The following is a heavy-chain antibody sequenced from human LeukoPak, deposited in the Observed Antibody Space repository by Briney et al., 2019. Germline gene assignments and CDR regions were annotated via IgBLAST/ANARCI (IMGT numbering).Heavy chain of an antibody. CDR1: GLTVSSNY. CDR3: ARERVENQQLVGGNY. CDR2: IYSGGST. J-gene: IGHJ4*02. Sequence: GGSLRLSCAASGLTVSSNYMSWVRQAPGKGLEWVSVIYSGGSTYYADSVKGRFTISRDNSKNTLYLQMNSLRAEDTAVYYCARERVENQQLVGGNYWGQGTLVTFAS. D-gene: IGHD6-6*01. V-gene: IGHV3-66*01.